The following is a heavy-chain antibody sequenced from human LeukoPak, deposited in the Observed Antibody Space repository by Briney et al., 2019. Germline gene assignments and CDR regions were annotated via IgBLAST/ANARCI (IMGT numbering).Heavy chain of an antibody. V-gene: IGHV3-7*01. J-gene: IGHJ6*02. CDR3: ARGKGSYSSSWYPFYYYYYGMDV. Sequence: PGGSLRLSCAASGFTFSSYWMSWVRQAPGKGLEWVANIKQDGSEKYYVDSVKGRFAISRDNAKNSLYLQTNSLRAEDTAVYYCARGKGSYSSSWYPFYYYYYGMDVWGQGTTVTVSS. CDR2: IKQDGSEK. CDR1: GFTFSSYW. D-gene: IGHD6-13*01.